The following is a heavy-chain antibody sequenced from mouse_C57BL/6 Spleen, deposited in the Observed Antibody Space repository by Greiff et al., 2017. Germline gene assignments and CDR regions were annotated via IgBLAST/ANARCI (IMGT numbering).Heavy chain of an antibody. Sequence: EVMLVESGPELVKPGASVKMSCKASGYTFTDYNMHWVKQSHGKSLEWIGYINPNNGGTSYNQKFKGKATLTVNKSSSTAYMELRSLTSEDSAVYYCANYYGSSYRYFDVWGTGTTVTVSS. CDR2: INPNNGGT. V-gene: IGHV1-22*01. D-gene: IGHD1-1*01. CDR3: ANYYGSSYRYFDV. CDR1: GYTFTDYN. J-gene: IGHJ1*03.